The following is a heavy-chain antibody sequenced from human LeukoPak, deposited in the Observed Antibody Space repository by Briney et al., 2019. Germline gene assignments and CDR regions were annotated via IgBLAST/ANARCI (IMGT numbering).Heavy chain of an antibody. Sequence: TPSETLSLTRTVSGGSIISNYWSSIRQSAGTGLEWIGRIYGSGITDYNPSLKSRVTMSLDTSRKQFSLRLTSVTAADTAVYYCARLKFYDSTGYSPGYYMGVWGKGTTVSVFS. J-gene: IGHJ6*03. CDR3: ARLKFYDSTGYSPGYYMGV. V-gene: IGHV4-4*07. CDR2: IYGSGIT. CDR1: GGSIISNY. D-gene: IGHD3-22*01.